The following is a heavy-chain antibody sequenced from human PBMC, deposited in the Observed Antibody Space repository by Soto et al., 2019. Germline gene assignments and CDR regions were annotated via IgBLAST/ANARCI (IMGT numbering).Heavy chain of an antibody. CDR3: ASLPTGGVAIQVWFDP. CDR2: IIPIFGTA. CDR1: GGTFSSYA. V-gene: IGHV1-69*13. Sequence: ASVKVSCKASGGTFSSYAISWVRQAPGQGLEWMGGIIPIFGTANYAQKFQGRVTITADESTSTDYMELSSLRSEDTAVYYCASLPTGGVAIQVWFDPWGQRTLVTVCS. J-gene: IGHJ5*02. D-gene: IGHD7-27*01.